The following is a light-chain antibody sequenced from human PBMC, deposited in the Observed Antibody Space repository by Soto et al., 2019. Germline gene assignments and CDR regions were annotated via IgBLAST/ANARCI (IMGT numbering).Light chain of an antibody. CDR1: QGISNY. CDR3: QQYNSYSWT. J-gene: IGKJ1*01. V-gene: IGKV1-27*01. CDR2: AAS. Sequence: DVAMTQPPSSLSASVGDRVTITCRASQGISNYLAWYQQKPGKVPKLLIYAASTLQSGVPSRFSGSGSGTEFTLTISSLQPDDFATYYCQQYNSYSWTFGQGTKVDIK.